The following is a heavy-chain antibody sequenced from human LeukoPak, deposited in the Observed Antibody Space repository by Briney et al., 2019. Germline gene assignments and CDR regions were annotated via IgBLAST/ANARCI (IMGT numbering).Heavy chain of an antibody. CDR3: AIGGVSSPYNWFDP. V-gene: IGHV1-69*05. Sequence: SVKVSCKASGGTFSSYAISWVRQAPGQGLEWMGGIIPIFGTANYAQKFQGRVTITTDESTSTAYMELSSLRSEDTAVYYCAIGGVSSPYNWFDPWGQGTLVTVSS. J-gene: IGHJ5*02. D-gene: IGHD6-13*01. CDR2: IIPIFGTA. CDR1: GGTFSSYA.